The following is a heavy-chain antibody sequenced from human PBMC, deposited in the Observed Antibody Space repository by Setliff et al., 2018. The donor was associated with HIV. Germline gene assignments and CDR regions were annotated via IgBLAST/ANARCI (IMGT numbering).Heavy chain of an antibody. Sequence: ASVKVSCKASGYTFSSYDINWVRQATGQGLEWMGWMNPNRGNTGYAQKFQGRVTMTRDTSISTAYMELNNLKFEDTAVYYCASARRDSYDRGRRNHYYIDVWGKGTTVTVSS. V-gene: IGHV1-8*02. CDR1: GYTFSSYD. D-gene: IGHD3-22*01. J-gene: IGHJ6*03. CDR3: ASARRDSYDRGRRNHYYIDV. CDR2: MNPNRGNT.